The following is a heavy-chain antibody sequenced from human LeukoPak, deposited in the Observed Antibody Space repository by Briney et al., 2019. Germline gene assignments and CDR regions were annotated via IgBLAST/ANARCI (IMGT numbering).Heavy chain of an antibody. Sequence: SSVKVSCKASGYTFTSYGISWVRQAPAQGLEGMGCISSYNGNTNYAQKLQGGVTMTTGTSTSTADMEMRRLRPDDTAVYYCARGGQYIVVVAAAISFDYWGQGNLVIVSS. CDR1: GYTFTSYG. D-gene: IGHD2-2*02. V-gene: IGHV1-18*01. CDR3: ARGGQYIVVVAAAISFDY. J-gene: IGHJ4*02. CDR2: ISSYNGNT.